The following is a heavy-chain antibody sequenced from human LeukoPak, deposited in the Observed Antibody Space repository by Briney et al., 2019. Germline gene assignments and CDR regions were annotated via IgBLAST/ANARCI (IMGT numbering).Heavy chain of an antibody. J-gene: IGHJ3*02. CDR2: INPNSGGR. D-gene: IGHD3-10*01. CDR3: ARTPSFGSVALDI. V-gene: IGHV1-2*02. Sequence: ASVKVSFKASGYTLTDYYIHWVRQAPGQGLEWMGWINPNSGGRNYAQKFQGRVTMTRDTSINTAYVEVSGLRSDDTAVYYCARTPSFGSVALDIWGQGKMVTVSS. CDR1: GYTLTDYY.